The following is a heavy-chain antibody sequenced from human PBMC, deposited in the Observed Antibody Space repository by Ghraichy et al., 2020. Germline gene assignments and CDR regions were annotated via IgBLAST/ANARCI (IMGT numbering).Heavy chain of an antibody. CDR2: INTGNGDT. V-gene: IGHV1-3*04. CDR1: GYIFTRHE. Sequence: ASVKVSCKASGYIFTRHEIYWVRQAPGQGLECMGWINTGNGDTKYSQKFQGRVTFTRDTSASTAYMYLSSLRFEDTAVYYCARNLNGLDPWGQGTLVTVSS. J-gene: IGHJ5*02. CDR3: ARNLNGLDP.